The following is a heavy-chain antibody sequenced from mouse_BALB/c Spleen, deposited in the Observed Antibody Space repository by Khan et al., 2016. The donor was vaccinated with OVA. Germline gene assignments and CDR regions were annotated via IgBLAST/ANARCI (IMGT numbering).Heavy chain of an antibody. CDR1: GFTFSTYG. V-gene: IGHV5-6*01. J-gene: IGHJ3*01. D-gene: IGHD1-1*01. Sequence: EVKLVESGGDLVKPGGSLKLSCAASGFTFSTYGMSWVRQTPDRRLEWVATVSTGGSYTYYPDSVKGRFTISRDNAKSTLYLQMNSLKSDDPAIFYCTRLAYYYDSEGFAYWGQGTLVTVSA. CDR3: TRLAYYYDSEGFAY. CDR2: VSTGGSYT.